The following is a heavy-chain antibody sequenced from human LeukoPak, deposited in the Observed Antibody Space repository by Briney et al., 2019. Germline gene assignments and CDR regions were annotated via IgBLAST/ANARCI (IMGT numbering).Heavy chain of an antibody. CDR3: ARQRDSGYDFDS. CDR2: IYPADSDT. D-gene: IGHD5-12*01. Sequence: KLGESLKISCKGSGYSFTNYWIGWVRLMPGFGLEWIGIIYPADSDTTYSPSFQGQVSISADKSISTAYLQWSSLKASDSAMYYCARQRDSGYDFDSWGQGTLVTVSS. V-gene: IGHV5-51*01. J-gene: IGHJ4*02. CDR1: GYSFTNYW.